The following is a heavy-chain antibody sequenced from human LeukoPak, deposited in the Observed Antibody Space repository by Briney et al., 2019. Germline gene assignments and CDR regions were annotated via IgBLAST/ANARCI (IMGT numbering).Heavy chain of an antibody. CDR1: GFIFSSYR. J-gene: IGHJ4*02. V-gene: IGHV3-21*01. CDR3: AREGSGVAGHFDY. Sequence: PGGSLRLSCAASGFIFSSYRMNWVRRVPGKGLEWVSSISSSSSYIYYADSVKGRFTISRDNAKNSLYLQMNSLRAEDTAVYYCAREGSGVAGHFDYWGQGTLVTVSS. D-gene: IGHD6-19*01. CDR2: ISSSSSYI.